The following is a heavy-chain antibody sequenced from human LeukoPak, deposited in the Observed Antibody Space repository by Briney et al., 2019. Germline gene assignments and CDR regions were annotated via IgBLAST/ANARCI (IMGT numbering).Heavy chain of an antibody. CDR1: GGSFGGYY. D-gene: IGHD3-10*01. V-gene: IGHV4-34*01. CDR2: INHSGST. J-gene: IGHJ4*02. CDR3: ARVIHYYGSGSPFDY. Sequence: SETLSLTCAVYGGSFGGYYWSWIRQPPGKGLEWIGEINHSGSTNYNPSLKSRVTISVDTSKNQFSLKLSSVTAADTAVYYCARVIHYYGSGSPFDYWGQGTLVTVSS.